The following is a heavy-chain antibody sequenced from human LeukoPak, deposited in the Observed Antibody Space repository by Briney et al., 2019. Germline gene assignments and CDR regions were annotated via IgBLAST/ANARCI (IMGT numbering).Heavy chain of an antibody. V-gene: IGHV4-34*01. D-gene: IGHD6-13*01. CDR1: GGSFSGYY. CDR3: ASRIAAAGYYYYYYAMDV. J-gene: IGHJ6*02. Sequence: SETLSLTCAVYGGSFSGYYWSWIRQPPGKGLEWIGEIDHSGSTTYNPSLKSRVTIPLDTSKNQFSLKMNSVTAADTAVYYCASRIAAAGYYYYYYAMDVWGQGTTVTVSS. CDR2: IDHSGST.